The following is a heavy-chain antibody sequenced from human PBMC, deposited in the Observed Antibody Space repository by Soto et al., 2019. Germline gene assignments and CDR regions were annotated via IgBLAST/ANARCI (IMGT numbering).Heavy chain of an antibody. D-gene: IGHD2-8*02. CDR2: ILVGGST. Sequence: GGSLRLSCAASGFICSSYDMSWVRQAPGKGLEWVSTILVGGSTHYEDSVKGRFTISRDGSKNTLYLQMNSLTAGDTAVYYCAKATAAGGGAFDICGQGTMVTVS. CDR3: AKATAAGGGAFDI. V-gene: IGHV3-23*01. CDR1: GFICSSYD. J-gene: IGHJ3*02.